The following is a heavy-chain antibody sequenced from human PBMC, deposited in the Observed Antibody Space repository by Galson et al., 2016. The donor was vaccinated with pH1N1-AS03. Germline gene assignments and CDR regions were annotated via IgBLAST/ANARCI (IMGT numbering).Heavy chain of an antibody. CDR1: RFTFSSYG. D-gene: IGHD2/OR15-2a*01. CDR3: AREGKNRFRDYYYMDV. V-gene: IGHV3-48*01. J-gene: IGHJ6*03. CDR2: ISSSNTI. Sequence: SLRLSCAASRFTFSSYGMNWVRQAPGKGLEWLSYISSSNTIYYADSVKGRFTISRDYGKNSLCLQMNGLRAEDTAVYYCAREGKNRFRDYYYMDVWGKGTTVTVSS.